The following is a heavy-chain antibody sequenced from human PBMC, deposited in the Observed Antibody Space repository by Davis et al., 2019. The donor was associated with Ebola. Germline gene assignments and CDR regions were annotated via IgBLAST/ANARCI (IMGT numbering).Heavy chain of an antibody. Sequence: GGSLRLSCAASGFTFSSYAMSWVRQAPGKGLEWVSAISGSGGSTYYADSVKGRFTISRDNAKNSLYLQMNSLRAEDTAVYYCARDQTYYDFWSGYYTGYYGMDVWGQGTTVTVSS. CDR3: ARDQTYYDFWSGYYTGYYGMDV. CDR1: GFTFSSYA. CDR2: ISGSGGST. V-gene: IGHV3-23*01. D-gene: IGHD3-3*01. J-gene: IGHJ6*02.